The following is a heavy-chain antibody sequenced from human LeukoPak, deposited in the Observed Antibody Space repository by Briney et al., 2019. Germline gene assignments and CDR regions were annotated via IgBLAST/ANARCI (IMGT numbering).Heavy chain of an antibody. D-gene: IGHD1-14*01. CDR1: GYTFTGYF. CDR2: INPNSGGT. Sequence: ASVKVSCKASGYTFTGYFMHWVRQAPGQGLEWVGWINPNSGGTNYVQKFHGRVTMTRDTSISTAYMELSRLTSDDTAVYYCERNILTDDAFDIWGQRTMVTVSS. CDR3: ERNILTDDAFDI. J-gene: IGHJ3*02. V-gene: IGHV1-2*02.